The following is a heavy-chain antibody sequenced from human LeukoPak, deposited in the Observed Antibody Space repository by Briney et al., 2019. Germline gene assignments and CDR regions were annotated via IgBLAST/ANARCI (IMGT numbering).Heavy chain of an antibody. D-gene: IGHD2-21*01. V-gene: IGHV3-23*01. CDR2: VSSSGETT. J-gene: IGHJ4*02. CDR1: GFSFSTYG. CDR3: AKGSGWLLPQYFDF. Sequence: GGTLRLSCVRSGFSFSTYGMTWVRPAPRKGLEWVSSVSSSGETTYYADSVKSRFTISRDNSKNTLYLHMKSLRAEDTAVYYCAKGSGWLLPQYFDFWGQGTLVTVSS.